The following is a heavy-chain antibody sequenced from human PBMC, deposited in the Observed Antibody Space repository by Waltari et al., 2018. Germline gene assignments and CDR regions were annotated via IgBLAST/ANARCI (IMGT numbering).Heavy chain of an antibody. J-gene: IGHJ5*02. CDR2: INPNSGGT. CDR1: GYTFTGYY. D-gene: IGHD5-18*01. Sequence: QVQLVQSGAEVKKPGASVKVSCKASGYTFTGYYMHWVRQAPGQGLEWMGRINPNSGGTNYAQKFQGRVTMTRDTSISTAYMELGRLGSDDTAVYYCARGGGYSYGQADWFDPWGQGTLVTVSS. V-gene: IGHV1-2*06. CDR3: ARGGGYSYGQADWFDP.